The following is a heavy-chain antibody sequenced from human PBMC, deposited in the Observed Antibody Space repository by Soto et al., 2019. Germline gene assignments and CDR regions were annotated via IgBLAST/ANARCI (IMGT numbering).Heavy chain of an antibody. D-gene: IGHD5-12*01. J-gene: IGHJ6*01. CDR3: ARGFRARDGYNYHYYYYGMDV. CDR2: INHSGST. CDR1: VGSFSVYY. V-gene: IGHV4-34*01. Sequence: SETLSVTCAFYVGSFSVYYWSWMRQPPGKGLEPIGEINHSGSTNYNPSLKSRVTISVDTSKNQFSLKLSSVTAADTAVYYCARGFRARDGYNYHYYYYGMDVWGQGTPVTGSS.